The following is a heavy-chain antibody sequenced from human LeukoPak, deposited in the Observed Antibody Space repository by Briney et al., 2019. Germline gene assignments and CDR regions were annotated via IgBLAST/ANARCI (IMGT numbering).Heavy chain of an antibody. CDR1: GGSISSGDYY. CDR3: ARDSSSWSQTLDY. D-gene: IGHD6-13*01. Sequence: PSETLSLTCTVSGGSISSGDYYWSWIRQPPGKGLEWIGYIYYSGSTYYNPSLKSRVTISVDTSKNQFSLKLSSVTAADTAVYYCARDSSSWSQTLDYWGQGTLVTVSS. CDR2: IYYSGST. V-gene: IGHV4-30-4*08. J-gene: IGHJ4*02.